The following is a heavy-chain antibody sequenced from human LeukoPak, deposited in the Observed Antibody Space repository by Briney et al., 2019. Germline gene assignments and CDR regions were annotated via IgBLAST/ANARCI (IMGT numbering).Heavy chain of an antibody. CDR2: IYNSGST. CDR3: ARHQYGSGWYLFDY. Sequence: PSETLSLTCTVSGGSISIYYWSWIRQPPGNVLEWIGYIYNSGSTNYNPSLKSRVTISVDTSKNQFTLKLSSVTAADTAVYYCARHQYGSGWYLFDYWGQGTLVTVSS. CDR1: GGSISIYY. J-gene: IGHJ4*02. V-gene: IGHV4-59*01. D-gene: IGHD6-19*01.